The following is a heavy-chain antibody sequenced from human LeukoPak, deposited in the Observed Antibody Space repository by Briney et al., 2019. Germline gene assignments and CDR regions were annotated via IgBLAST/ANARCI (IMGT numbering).Heavy chain of an antibody. CDR1: GCTFSSYS. J-gene: IGHJ4*02. CDR3: ARLTFGGVIGFDY. V-gene: IGHV3-21*01. Sequence: GGSLRLSCAASGCTFSSYSMNWVRQAPGKGLEWVSSISSSGSHMYYADSVKGRFTTSRDNAKNSLYLQMNSLRAEDTAVYYCARLTFGGVIGFDYWGQGTLVTVSS. D-gene: IGHD3-16*02. CDR2: ISSSGSHM.